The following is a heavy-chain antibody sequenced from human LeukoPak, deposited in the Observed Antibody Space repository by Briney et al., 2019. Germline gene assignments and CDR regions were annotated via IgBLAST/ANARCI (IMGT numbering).Heavy chain of an antibody. CDR2: INPSGGST. D-gene: IGHD4-17*01. CDR3: ARALNDDYGDYGANWFDP. V-gene: IGHV1-46*01. J-gene: IGHJ5*02. CDR1: GGTFSTYA. Sequence: ASVKVSCKASGGTFSTYAFNWVRQAPGQGLEWMGIINPSGGSTSYAQKFQGRVTMTRDTSTSTVYMELSSLRSEDTAVYYCARALNDDYGDYGANWFDPWGQGTLVTVSS.